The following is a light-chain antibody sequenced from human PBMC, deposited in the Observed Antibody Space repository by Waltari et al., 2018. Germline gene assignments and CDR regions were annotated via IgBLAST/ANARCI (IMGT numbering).Light chain of an antibody. Sequence: QSPLTQPASVPGYLGRSIAISSPGPSSDVGGFDLVPWYQQYPGKAPNLIISGVRDRPSGVANRFSRAKAGNTASLTISGLQTEDEADYYCSSYTSTTTPYNVFGSGTKVTVL. CDR1: SSDVGGFDL. CDR3: SSYTSTTTPYNV. V-gene: IGLV2-14*03. CDR2: GVR. J-gene: IGLJ6*01.